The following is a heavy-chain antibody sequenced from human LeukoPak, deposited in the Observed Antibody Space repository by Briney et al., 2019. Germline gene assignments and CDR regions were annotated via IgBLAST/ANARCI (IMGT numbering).Heavy chain of an antibody. CDR3: ARDNDKVVDH. J-gene: IGHJ4*01. V-gene: IGHV1-18*01. CDR1: GYTFSNYG. D-gene: IGHD1-1*01. CDR2: ITAYNGNR. Sequence: AASVKVSCKTSGYTFSNYGISWVRQAPGQGLEWMGWITAYNGNRLYAQRFQGRITLTTDTSTSTSYMELRSLECDDTAIYYCARDNDKVVDHWGQGTLVTVSS.